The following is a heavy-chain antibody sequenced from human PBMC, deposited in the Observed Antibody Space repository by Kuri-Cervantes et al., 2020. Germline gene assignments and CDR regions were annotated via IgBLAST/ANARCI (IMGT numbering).Heavy chain of an antibody. CDR2: INPSGGST. V-gene: IGHV1-46*01. D-gene: IGHD6-25*01. CDR3: EREGVYGAAADY. CDR1: GYTFTSYY. J-gene: IGHJ4*02. Sequence: ASVKVSCKASGYTFTSYYMHWVRQAPGQGLEWMGIINPSGGSTSYAQRFQGRVTMTRDTFTSTVYMELSSLRSEDRAVYYFEREGVYGAAADYWGQGTLVTVSS.